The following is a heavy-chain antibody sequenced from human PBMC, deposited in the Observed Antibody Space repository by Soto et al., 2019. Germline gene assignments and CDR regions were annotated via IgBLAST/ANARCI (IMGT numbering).Heavy chain of an antibody. CDR2: IYHGLSI. CDR1: SGSFRGYY. Sequence: SETLSLTCAVYSGSFRGYYWSWIRQPPGPGLEWIGEIYHGLSIVYNPSLKSRVTISGDSSKNQFSLKLSSVTAADTAVYYCARHGGYYFDYWGQGTLVTVSS. D-gene: IGHD3-16*01. V-gene: IGHV4-34*01. J-gene: IGHJ4*02. CDR3: ARHGGYYFDY.